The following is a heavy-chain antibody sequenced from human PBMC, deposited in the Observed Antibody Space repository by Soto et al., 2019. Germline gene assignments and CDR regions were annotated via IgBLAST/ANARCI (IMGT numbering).Heavy chain of an antibody. CDR3: ATGVVWIGYFTVDS. V-gene: IGHV1-69*13. Sequence: SVKVSCKASGGSFGNSAINCVRQTPGQGLEWLGGFIPVYRTLNYAQKFQGRVTITADESTGTAYMTLSSLASDDTAVYYCATGVVWIGYFTVDSWGQGTRVTVSS. D-gene: IGHD3-3*01. J-gene: IGHJ4*02. CDR1: GGSFGNSA. CDR2: FIPVYRTL.